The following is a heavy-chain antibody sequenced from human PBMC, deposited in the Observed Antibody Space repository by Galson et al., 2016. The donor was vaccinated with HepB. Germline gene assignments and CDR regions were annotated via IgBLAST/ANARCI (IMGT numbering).Heavy chain of an antibody. Sequence: SLRLSCAASGFIISDHYMDWVRQAPGKGLEWIARVRHRGRDYSTDHAASVKGRFSISRDDSKNSLYLQMNSLKAEDTAVYYCWARGLGVADDDAFDVWGRGTMVTVSS. D-gene: IGHD6-19*01. J-gene: IGHJ3*01. V-gene: IGHV3-72*01. CDR1: GFIISDHY. CDR2: VRHRGRDYST. CDR3: WARGLGVADDDAFDV.